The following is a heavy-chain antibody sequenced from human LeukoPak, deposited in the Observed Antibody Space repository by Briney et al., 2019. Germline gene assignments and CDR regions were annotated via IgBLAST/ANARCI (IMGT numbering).Heavy chain of an antibody. Sequence: PSETLSLTCAVYGGSFSGYYWSWIRQPPGKGLEWIGEINHSGSTNYNPSLKSRVTISVDTSKNQFSLKLSSVTAADTAVYYCARTRIVLMVYATRPEASNWFDPWGQGTLVTVSS. CDR2: INHSGST. J-gene: IGHJ5*02. V-gene: IGHV4-34*01. CDR1: GGSFSGYY. CDR3: ARTRIVLMVYATRPEASNWFDP. D-gene: IGHD2-8*01.